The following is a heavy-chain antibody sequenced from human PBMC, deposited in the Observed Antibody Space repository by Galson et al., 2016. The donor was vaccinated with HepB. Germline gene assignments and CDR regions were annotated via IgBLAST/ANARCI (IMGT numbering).Heavy chain of an antibody. CDR1: GFTFSTYW. CDR2: IKQDGSKS. J-gene: IGHJ4*02. CDR3: SRVNCSTTSCLAFFDS. V-gene: IGHV3-7*03. Sequence: SLRLSCAASGFTFSTYWMSWVRQAPGKGLEWVANIKQDGSKSYYVDSVKGRFTISKDNAKNSLYLQMNSLRVEDTALYFCSRVNCSTTSCLAFFDSWGQGIQVIVSS. D-gene: IGHD2-2*01.